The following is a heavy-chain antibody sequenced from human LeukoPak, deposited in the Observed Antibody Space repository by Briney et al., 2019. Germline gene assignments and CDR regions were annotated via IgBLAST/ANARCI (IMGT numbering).Heavy chain of an antibody. V-gene: IGHV4-39*01. D-gene: IGHD4-17*01. Sequence: PSETLSLTCTVSGGSISSSSYYWGWIRQPPGKGLEWIGSIYYSGSTYYNPSLKSRVTISVDTSKNQFSLKLSSVTAADTAVYYCARGPVTNYYYGVDVWGQGTTVTVSS. J-gene: IGHJ6*02. CDR3: ARGPVTNYYYGVDV. CDR1: GGSISSSSYY. CDR2: IYYSGST.